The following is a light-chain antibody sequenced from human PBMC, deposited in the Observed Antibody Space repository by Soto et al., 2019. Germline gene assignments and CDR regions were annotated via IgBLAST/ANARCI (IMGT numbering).Light chain of an antibody. CDR3: QQLST. Sequence: DIQLTQSPSFLSASVGDRVTITCRASQGISSYLAWYQQKPGKAPKLLIYAASTLQSGVPSRFSGSGSGPEFTLTISSLQPEDFATYYCQQLSTFGQGTKLEIK. CDR2: AAS. CDR1: QGISSY. J-gene: IGKJ2*02. V-gene: IGKV1-9*01.